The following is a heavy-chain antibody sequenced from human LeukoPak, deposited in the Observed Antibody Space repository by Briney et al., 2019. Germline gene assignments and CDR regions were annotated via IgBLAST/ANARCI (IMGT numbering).Heavy chain of an antibody. J-gene: IGHJ3*02. V-gene: IGHV4-39*01. CDR2: TYYSGST. D-gene: IGHD1-26*01. CDR1: GGSISSSSYY. Sequence: ASETLSLTCTVSGGSISSSSYYWGWIRQPPGKGLEWIGSTYYSGSTYYNPSLKSRVTISVDTSKNQFSLKLSSVTAADTAVYYCAGIQVSWATFDIWGQGTMVTVSS. CDR3: AGIQVSWATFDI.